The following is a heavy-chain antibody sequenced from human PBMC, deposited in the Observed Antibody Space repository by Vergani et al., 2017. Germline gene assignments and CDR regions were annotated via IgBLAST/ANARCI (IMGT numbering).Heavy chain of an antibody. J-gene: IGHJ1*01. V-gene: IGHV3-30*03. CDR1: GCTSSDYG. D-gene: IGHD2-8*01. CDR3: ATKSCCTPGCQIGYFRE. Sequence: QVHLVESGGGVVQPGSSLRLSCVVSGCTSSDYGMHWVRQAPVKGLEWVAVISYVGTQKYYADSVKGRFTISRDKSKSTLYLQMNSLRTEDTAVYYCATKSCCTPGCQIGYFREWVQGTLVTVSS. CDR2: ISYVGTQK.